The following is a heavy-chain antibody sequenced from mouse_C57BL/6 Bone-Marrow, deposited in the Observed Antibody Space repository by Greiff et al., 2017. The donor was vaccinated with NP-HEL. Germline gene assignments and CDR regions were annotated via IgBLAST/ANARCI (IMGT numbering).Heavy chain of an antibody. CDR1: GYTFTSYG. Sequence: QVQLQQSGAELVRPGASVKLSCKASGYTFTSYGISWVKQRPGQGLEWIGEIYPRSGNTYYNEKFKGKATLTADKSSSTAYMALRSLTSEDSAVYFCAGGGNPFDYWGQGTTLTVSS. J-gene: IGHJ2*01. D-gene: IGHD2-1*01. V-gene: IGHV1-81*01. CDR3: AGGGNPFDY. CDR2: IYPRSGNT.